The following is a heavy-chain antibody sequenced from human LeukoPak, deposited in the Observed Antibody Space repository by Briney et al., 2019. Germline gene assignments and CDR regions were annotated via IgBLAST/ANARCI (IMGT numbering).Heavy chain of an antibody. CDR1: GGSIRSYY. CDR2: IYYSGST. J-gene: IGHJ4*02. Sequence: SETLSLTCTVSGGSIRSYYWSWIRQPPGKGLEWIGYIYYSGSTNYNPSLKSRVTISVDTSKNQFSLKLSSVTAADTAVYYCARDRVRSGFDYWGQGTLVTVSS. D-gene: IGHD2-2*01. CDR3: ARDRVRSGFDY. V-gene: IGHV4-59*01.